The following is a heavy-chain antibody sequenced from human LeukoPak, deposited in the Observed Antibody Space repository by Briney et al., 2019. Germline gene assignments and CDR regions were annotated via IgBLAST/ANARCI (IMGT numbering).Heavy chain of an antibody. V-gene: IGHV3-30*04. Sequence: PGGSLRLSCAASGFTFSSYAMHWVRQAPGKGLEWVAVISYDGSNKYYADSVKGRFTISRDNSKNTLYLQMNSLRAEDTAVYCCARDPQVEMVTIGAFDIWGQGTMVTVSS. CDR3: ARDPQVEMVTIGAFDI. D-gene: IGHD5-24*01. CDR1: GFTFSSYA. CDR2: ISYDGSNK. J-gene: IGHJ3*02.